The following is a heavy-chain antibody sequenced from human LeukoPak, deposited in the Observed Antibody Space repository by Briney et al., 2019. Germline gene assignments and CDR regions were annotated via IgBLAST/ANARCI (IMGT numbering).Heavy chain of an antibody. CDR3: ARGTTVVTPWFDP. V-gene: IGHV4-59*01. CDR2: IYYTGST. CDR1: GGSISSYY. Sequence: SETLSLTCTVSGGSISSYYWNWIRQPPGKGLEWIGYIYYTGSTNYNPSLRSRVTISVDTSKNQFSLKVTSVTAADTAVYYCARGTTVVTPWFDPWGQGTLVTVSS. D-gene: IGHD4-23*01. J-gene: IGHJ5*02.